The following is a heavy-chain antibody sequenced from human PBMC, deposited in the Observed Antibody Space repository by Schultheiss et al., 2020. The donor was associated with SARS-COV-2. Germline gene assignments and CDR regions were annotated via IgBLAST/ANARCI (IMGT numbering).Heavy chain of an antibody. CDR2: ISGSGGST. J-gene: IGHJ4*02. V-gene: IGHV3-53*01. Sequence: GGSLRLSCAASGFTVSSNYMSWVRQAPGKGLEWVSVISGSGGSTYYADSVKGRFTISRDNAKNSLYLQMNSLRAEDTAVYYCARDVYYDILTGYSGSAAFDYWGQGTLVTVSS. CDR3: ARDVYYDILTGYSGSAAFDY. D-gene: IGHD3-9*01. CDR1: GFTVSSNY.